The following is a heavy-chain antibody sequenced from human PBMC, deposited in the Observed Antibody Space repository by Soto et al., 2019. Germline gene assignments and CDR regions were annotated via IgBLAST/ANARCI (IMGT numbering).Heavy chain of an antibody. J-gene: IGHJ5*02. CDR2: ISGSGGST. CDR3: AREATMTYYDFWSGYYRIGWFDP. V-gene: IGHV3-23*01. D-gene: IGHD3-3*01. Sequence: EVQLLESGGGLVQPGGSLRLSCAASGFTFSSYAMSWVRQAPGKGLEWVSAISGSGGSTYYADSVKGRFTISRDNSKNTLYLQMNSLRAEDTAVYYCAREATMTYYDFWSGYYRIGWFDPWGQGTLVTVSS. CDR1: GFTFSSYA.